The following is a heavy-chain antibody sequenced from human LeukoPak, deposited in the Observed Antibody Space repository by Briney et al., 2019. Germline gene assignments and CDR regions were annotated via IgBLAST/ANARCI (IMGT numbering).Heavy chain of an antibody. CDR1: GGSISSYY. D-gene: IGHD6-13*01. J-gene: IGHJ6*02. V-gene: IGHV4-59*01. Sequence: SETLSLTCTVSGGSISSYYWSWIRQSPGKGLEWIGYIYNRGSTNYNPSLKSRVTISVDTSKNQFSLKLSSVTAADTAVYYRARNWQQLDPYYYYYDMDVWGQGTTVTVSS. CDR3: ARNWQQLDPYYYYYDMDV. CDR2: IYNRGST.